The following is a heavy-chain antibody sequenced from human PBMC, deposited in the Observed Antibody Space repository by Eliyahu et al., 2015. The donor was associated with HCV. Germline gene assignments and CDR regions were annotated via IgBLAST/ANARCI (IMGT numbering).Heavy chain of an antibody. CDR1: GFXXSHYG. J-gene: IGHJ5*02. CDR3: VKEGWLDP. Sequence: QVQLVESGGGVVQPGXXLGLSXVXSGFXXSHYGMHWVRQAPGKGLEWVTFMRYDGSKKYYADSVKGRFTISRDNSKNTVYLQMDNLRVEDTAFYYCVKEGWLDPWGQGTLVTVSS. CDR2: MRYDGSKK. V-gene: IGHV3-30*02.